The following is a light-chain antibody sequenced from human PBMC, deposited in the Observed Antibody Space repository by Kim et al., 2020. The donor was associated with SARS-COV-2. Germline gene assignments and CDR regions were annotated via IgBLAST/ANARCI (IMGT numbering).Light chain of an antibody. Sequence: PGESATLSCRASQSVSDTYLAWYHQKPGQAPRLVIHGASTRATGIPDRFSGTGSGTEYTLTISRLEPEDFAVYYCQQYYSSPPTFGGGTKVDIK. J-gene: IGKJ4*02. V-gene: IGKV3-20*01. CDR1: QSVSDTY. CDR2: GAS. CDR3: QQYYSSPPT.